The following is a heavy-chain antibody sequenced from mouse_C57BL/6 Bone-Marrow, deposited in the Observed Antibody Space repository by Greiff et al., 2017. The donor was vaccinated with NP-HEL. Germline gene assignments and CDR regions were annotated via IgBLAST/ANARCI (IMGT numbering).Heavy chain of an antibody. V-gene: IGHV1-19*01. CDR2: INPYNGGT. J-gene: IGHJ4*01. CDR3: ARLRQLRLLWAMDY. Sequence: EVQLQQSGPVLVKPGASVQMSCKASGYTFTDYYMNWVKQSHGKSLEWIGVINPYNGGTSYDQKFKGKATLTVDKSSSTAYMELNSLTSEDSAVYYCARLRQLRLLWAMDYWGQGTSVTVSS. CDR1: GYTFTDYY. D-gene: IGHD3-2*02.